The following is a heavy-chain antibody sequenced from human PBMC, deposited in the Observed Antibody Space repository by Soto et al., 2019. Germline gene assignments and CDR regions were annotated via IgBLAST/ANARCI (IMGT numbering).Heavy chain of an antibody. J-gene: IGHJ6*02. CDR3: ARDPVDIVATISDLGMDV. V-gene: IGHV3-33*01. CDR1: GFTFSSYG. CDR2: IWYDGSNK. Sequence: GGSLRLSCAASGFTFSSYGMHWVRQAPGKGLEWVAVIWYDGSNKYYADSVKGRFTISRDNSKNTLYLQMNSLRAEDTAVYYCARDPVDIVATISDLGMDVWGQGTTVTVSS. D-gene: IGHD5-12*01.